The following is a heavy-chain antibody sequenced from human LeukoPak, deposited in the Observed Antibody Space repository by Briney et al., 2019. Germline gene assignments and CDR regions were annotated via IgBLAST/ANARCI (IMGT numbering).Heavy chain of an antibody. V-gene: IGHV4-59*01. Sequence: SETLSLTCAVYGGSFSGYYWSWIRQPPGKGLEWIGYMYYSGSTNYNPSLKSRLTISVDTSKNQFSLKLSSVTAADTAVYYCARCRSSSWYGGFDYWGQGILVTVSS. J-gene: IGHJ4*02. CDR2: MYYSGST. CDR1: GGSFSGYY. CDR3: ARCRSSSWYGGFDY. D-gene: IGHD6-13*01.